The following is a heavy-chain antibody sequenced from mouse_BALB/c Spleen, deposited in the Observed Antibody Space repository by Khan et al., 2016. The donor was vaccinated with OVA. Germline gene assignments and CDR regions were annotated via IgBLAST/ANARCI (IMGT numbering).Heavy chain of an antibody. CDR3: ARWGGNYPSYAMDY. V-gene: IGHV1S56*01. Sequence: QVQLKQSGPELVKPGASVRISCKASGYTFTSYYIHWVKQRPGQGLEWIGWIYPGNVNTKYNEKFKDKATLTADKSSSTAYMQLSSLTSEDSAVYFCARWGGNYPSYAMDYWGQGTSVTVSS. CDR1: GYTFTSYY. CDR2: IYPGNVNT. D-gene: IGHD2-1*01. J-gene: IGHJ4*01.